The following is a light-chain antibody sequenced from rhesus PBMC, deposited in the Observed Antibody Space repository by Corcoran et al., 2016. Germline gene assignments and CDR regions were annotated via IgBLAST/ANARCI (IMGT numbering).Light chain of an antibody. Sequence: EIVMTQSPATLSLSPGERATLSCRASQSVSSRLAWYQQKPGPAPRLLNYDASSRVTGIPDRHSGSGSGTAFTLSISSLEPEDVAVYFCQQESNWSYSFGQGTKVEIK. V-gene: IGKV3-17*02. CDR1: QSVSSR. J-gene: IGKJ2*01. CDR3: QQESNWSYS. CDR2: DAS.